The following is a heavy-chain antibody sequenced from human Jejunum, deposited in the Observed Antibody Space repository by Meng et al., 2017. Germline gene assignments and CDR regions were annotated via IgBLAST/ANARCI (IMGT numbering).Heavy chain of an antibody. CDR3: ARDLLGPAIAATGWFDP. CDR2: IYHTGTP. D-gene: IGHD6-13*01. Sequence: QGSGPGWVKPWGTTSPTCACRGASTSDGNWWSLVRQPPGKGVEWIGEIYHTGTPNDNPSLKSRVTMSLDKSKNQFPLELTSVPAADTAVYYCARDLLGPAIAATGWFDPWGQGTLVTAPQ. V-gene: IGHV4-4*02. CDR1: GASTSDGNW. J-gene: IGHJ5*02.